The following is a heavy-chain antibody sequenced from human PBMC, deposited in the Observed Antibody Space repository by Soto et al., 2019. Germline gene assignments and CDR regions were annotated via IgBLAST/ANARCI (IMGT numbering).Heavy chain of an antibody. CDR1: GGSISTSRSY. CDR2: IFYSGST. D-gene: IGHD2-21*01. CDR3: ARQPTTGDTDLWFDP. J-gene: IGHJ5*02. V-gene: IGHV4-39*01. Sequence: QLQLLESGPGLVKASETLSLTCNVSGGSISTSRSYWAWIRQPPGKGLEWLANIFYSGSTYYNPSLASRATVSVDTPKNEFSLKVRSVTAADTAVYYCARQPTTGDTDLWFDPWGQGTLVTVSS.